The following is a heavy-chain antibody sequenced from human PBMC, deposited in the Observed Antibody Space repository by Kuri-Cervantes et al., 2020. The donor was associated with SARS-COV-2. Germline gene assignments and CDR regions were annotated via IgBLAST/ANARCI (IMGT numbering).Heavy chain of an antibody. Sequence: GGSLRLSCATSGFTFSSYAMHWVRHAPGKGPEWVAVVPYDGSDNDYADSVKGRFSISRDNSKNTLYLQMSSLRVEDTAIYYCARDMGAIVLVRRDWFDPWGPGTLVTVSS. J-gene: IGHJ5*02. CDR1: GFTFSSYA. D-gene: IGHD2-2*01. V-gene: IGHV3-30*04. CDR3: ARDMGAIVLVRRDWFDP. CDR2: VPYDGSDN.